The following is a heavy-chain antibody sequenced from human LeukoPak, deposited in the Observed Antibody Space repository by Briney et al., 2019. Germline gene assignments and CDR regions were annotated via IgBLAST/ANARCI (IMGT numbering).Heavy chain of an antibody. J-gene: IGHJ4*02. CDR2: ISSSSSYI. CDR3: ARDRYSSGWNY. CDR1: GFTFSSYS. V-gene: IGHV3-21*01. Sequence: GSLRLSCAASGFTFSSYSMNWVRQAPGKGLEWVSSISSSSSYIYYADSVKGRFTISRDNAKNSLNLQMNSLRAEDTAVYYCARDRYSSGWNYWGQGTLVTVSS. D-gene: IGHD6-19*01.